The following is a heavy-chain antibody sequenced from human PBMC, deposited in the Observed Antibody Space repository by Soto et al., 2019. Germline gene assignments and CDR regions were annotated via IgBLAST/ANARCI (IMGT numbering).Heavy chain of an antibody. Sequence: SETLSLTCTVSGGSISSSSYYWGWIRQPPGKGLEWIGSIYYSGSTYYNPSLKSRVTISVDTSKNQFSLKLSSVTAADTAVYSCASSYYDFWSGLRRADSGPQPYYYGMDVWGQGTTVTVSS. J-gene: IGHJ6*02. CDR1: GGSISSSSYY. V-gene: IGHV4-39*01. D-gene: IGHD3-3*01. CDR3: ASSYYDFWSGLRRADSGPQPYYYGMDV. CDR2: IYYSGST.